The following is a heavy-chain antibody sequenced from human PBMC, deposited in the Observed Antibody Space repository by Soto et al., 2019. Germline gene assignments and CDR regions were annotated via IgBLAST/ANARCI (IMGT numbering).Heavy chain of an antibody. CDR2: IWYDGSNK. Sequence: SLRLSCAASGFTFSSYGMHWVRQAPGKGLEWVAVIWYDGSNKYYADSVKGRFTISRDNSKNTLYLQMNSLRAEDTAVYYRAREKPGIAVAGRDYYYGMDVWGQGTTVTVSS. CDR1: GFTFSSYG. J-gene: IGHJ6*02. D-gene: IGHD6-19*01. CDR3: AREKPGIAVAGRDYYYGMDV. V-gene: IGHV3-33*01.